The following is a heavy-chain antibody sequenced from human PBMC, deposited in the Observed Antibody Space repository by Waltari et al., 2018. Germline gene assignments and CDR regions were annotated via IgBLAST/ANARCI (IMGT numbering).Heavy chain of an antibody. CDR1: GYTFTSYY. Sequence: QVQLVQSGAEVKKPGASVKVSCKASGYTFTSYYMHWVRQAPGQGLEWMGIINPSGGSTSYAQNFQGRVTMTRDTSTSTVYMELSSLRSEDTAVYYCARRGVTMIVVGSDAFDIWGQGTMVTVSS. CDR2: INPSGGST. D-gene: IGHD3-22*01. J-gene: IGHJ3*02. V-gene: IGHV1-46*01. CDR3: ARRGVTMIVVGSDAFDI.